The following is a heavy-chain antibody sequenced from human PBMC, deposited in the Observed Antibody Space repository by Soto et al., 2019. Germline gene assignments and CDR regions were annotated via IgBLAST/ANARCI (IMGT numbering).Heavy chain of an antibody. Sequence: QVQLVESGGGVVQPGMSLRLSCAAPGFTFNMYGMNWVRQAPGKGLEWMAVIWFDGSNKLYADSVKGRFTISRDNSKNTLYLQMNSLRAEDTAVYYCARADGYSSNWGEKIGDYWGQGTLVTVSS. CDR1: GFTFNMYG. J-gene: IGHJ4*02. D-gene: IGHD2-2*01. CDR2: IWFDGSNK. CDR3: ARADGYSSNWGEKIGDY. V-gene: IGHV3-33*01.